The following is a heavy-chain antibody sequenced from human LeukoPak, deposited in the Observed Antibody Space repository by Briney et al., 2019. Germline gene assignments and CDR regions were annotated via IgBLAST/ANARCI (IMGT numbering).Heavy chain of an antibody. V-gene: IGHV5-51*07. CDR1: GYSFMTYW. D-gene: IGHD6-19*01. CDR3: ARLLAVADPTFDY. J-gene: IGHJ4*02. CDR2: IYPGDSDT. Sequence: GESLKISCQASGYSFMTYWIGWVHQMPGKGLEWMAIIYPGDSDTKYSPSFQDQVTISADKSINTAYLHWRSLKASDTAVYYCARLLAVADPTFDYWGQGTLVTVSS.